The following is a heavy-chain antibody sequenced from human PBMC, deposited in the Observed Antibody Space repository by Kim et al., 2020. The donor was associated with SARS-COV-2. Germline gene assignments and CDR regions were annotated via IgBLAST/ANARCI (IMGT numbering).Heavy chain of an antibody. Sequence: ADSVKGRFTISRDNSKNTLYLQMNSLRAEDTAVYYCAKDRLRGGLGFFDYWGQGTLVTVSS. J-gene: IGHJ4*02. V-gene: IGHV3-23*01. D-gene: IGHD4-17*01. CDR3: AKDRLRGGLGFFDY.